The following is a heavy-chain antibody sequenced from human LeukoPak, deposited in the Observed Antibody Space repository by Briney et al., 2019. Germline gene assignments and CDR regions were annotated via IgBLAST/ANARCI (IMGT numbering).Heavy chain of an antibody. V-gene: IGHV3-33*01. CDR3: ARDPDDYGDYSYFDY. J-gene: IGHJ4*02. CDR2: IWYDGSNK. Sequence: PGGSLRLSCAASGFTFSSYGMHWVRQAPGKGLEWGAVIWYDGSNKYYADSVKGRFTISRDNSKNTLFLQMNSLRAEDTAVYYCARDPDDYGDYSYFDYWGQGTLVTVSS. D-gene: IGHD4-17*01. CDR1: GFTFSSYG.